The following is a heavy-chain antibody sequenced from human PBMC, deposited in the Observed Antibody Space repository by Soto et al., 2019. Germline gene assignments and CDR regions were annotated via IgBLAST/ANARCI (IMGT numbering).Heavy chain of an antibody. CDR2: INVGTDKT. CDR3: ARLEAGVKLDY. Sequence: ASVNVSCKASGYTFTIYGISWVRQAPGQRPEWMGWINVGTDKTKYSQKFQGRVTITTDASASSAYMEVTSLGPEDTAVYYCARLEAGVKLDYWGQGTPVTVSS. D-gene: IGHD1-1*01. J-gene: IGHJ4*02. V-gene: IGHV1-18*01. CDR1: GYTFTIYG.